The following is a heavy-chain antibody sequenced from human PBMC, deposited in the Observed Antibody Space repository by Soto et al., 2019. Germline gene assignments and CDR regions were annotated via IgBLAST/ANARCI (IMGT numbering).Heavy chain of an antibody. V-gene: IGHV4-59*08. J-gene: IGHJ6*03. CDR3: ARWDGSGWQVGYMDV. Sequence: SETLSLTCTVSGGSISSYYWSWIRQPPGKGLEWIGYIYYSGSTNYNPSLKSRVTISVDTSKNQFSLKLSSVTAADTAVYYCARWDGSGWQVGYMDVLGRGTTVTVS. CDR1: GGSISSYY. CDR2: IYYSGST. D-gene: IGHD6-19*01.